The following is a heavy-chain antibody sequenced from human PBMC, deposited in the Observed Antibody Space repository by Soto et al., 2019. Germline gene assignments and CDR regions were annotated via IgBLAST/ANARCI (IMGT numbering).Heavy chain of an antibody. D-gene: IGHD4-4*01. CDR3: ARGDYDYSNYAGGIDY. Sequence: GGSLRLSCAASGFTFSRYWMSWVRQAPGKGLEWVATIKQDGSEKYYVDSVKGRSTISRDNATNSLYLQMNSLRAEDTAVYYCARGDYDYSNYAGGIDYWGQGTMVTVSS. CDR1: GFTFSRYW. J-gene: IGHJ4*02. V-gene: IGHV3-7*01. CDR2: IKQDGSEK.